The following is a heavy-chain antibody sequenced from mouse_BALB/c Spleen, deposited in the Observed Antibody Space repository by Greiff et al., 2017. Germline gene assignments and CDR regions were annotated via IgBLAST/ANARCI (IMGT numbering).Heavy chain of an antibody. V-gene: IGHV1-4*01. D-gene: IGHD2-14*01. CDR3: ARKSRGYDDAMDY. CDR2: INPSSGYT. CDR1: GYTFTSYT. J-gene: IGHJ4*01. Sequence: QVQLKESGAELARPGASVKMSCKASGYTFTSYTMHWVKQRPGQGLEWIGYINPSSGYTNYNQKFKDKATLTADKSSSTAYMQLSSLTSEDSAVYYCARKSRGYDDAMDYWGQGTSVTVSS.